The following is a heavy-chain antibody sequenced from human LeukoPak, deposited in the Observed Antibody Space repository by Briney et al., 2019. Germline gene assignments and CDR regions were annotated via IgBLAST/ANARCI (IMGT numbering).Heavy chain of an antibody. J-gene: IGHJ4*02. Sequence: ASVKVSCKASGGTFSSYAISWVRQAPGQGLEWMGGIIPIFGTANYAQKFQGRVTITADKPTSTAYMELSSLRSEDTAVYYCARRGGTMVRGAYDYWGQGTLVTVSS. CDR2: IIPIFGTA. V-gene: IGHV1-69*06. CDR3: ARRGGTMVRGAYDY. CDR1: GGTFSSYA. D-gene: IGHD3-10*01.